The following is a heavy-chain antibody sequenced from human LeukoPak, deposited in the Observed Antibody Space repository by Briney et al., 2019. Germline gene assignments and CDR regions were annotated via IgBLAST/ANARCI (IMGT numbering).Heavy chain of an antibody. V-gene: IGHV3-7*03. D-gene: IGHD1-26*01. CDR3: AKDLGATLYYYGMDV. CDR1: GFTFNNYW. J-gene: IGHJ6*02. CDR2: IKQDGSEK. Sequence: GGSLRLSCAASGFTFNNYWMSWVRQAPGKGLEWVANIKQDGSEKYYVDSVKGRFTISRDNAKNSLYLQMNSLRAEDTALYYCAKDLGATLYYYGMDVWGQGTTVTVSS.